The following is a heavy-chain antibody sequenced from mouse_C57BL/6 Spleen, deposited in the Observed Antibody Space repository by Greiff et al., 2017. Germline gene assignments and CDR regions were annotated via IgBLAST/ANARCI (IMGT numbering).Heavy chain of an antibody. CDR1: GYTFTSYW. V-gene: IGHV1-53*01. J-gene: IGHJ3*01. D-gene: IGHD2-4*01. CDR3: ARWVYYDYGWFAD. CDR2: INPSNGGT. Sequence: VQLQQPGTELVKPGASVKLSCKASGYTFTSYWMHWVKQRPGQGLEWIGNINPSNGGTNYNEKFKSKATLTVDKSSSTAYMQLSSLTSEDSAVYYCARWVYYDYGWFADWGQGTLVTVSA.